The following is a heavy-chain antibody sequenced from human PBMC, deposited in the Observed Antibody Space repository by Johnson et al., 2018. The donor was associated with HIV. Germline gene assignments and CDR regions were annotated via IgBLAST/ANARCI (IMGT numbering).Heavy chain of an antibody. Sequence: VQLVESGGGLVQPGRSLRLSCAASGFTFSSYAMHWVRQAPGKGLEWVSVIYSGGSTYYADSVKGRFTISRDNSKNTLYLQMNSLRAGDTAIYYCARRRSYDDAFDIWGRGTMVTVSS. CDR3: ARRRSYDDAFDI. CDR2: IYSGGST. D-gene: IGHD3-10*01. J-gene: IGHJ3*02. V-gene: IGHV3-66*01. CDR1: GFTFSSYA.